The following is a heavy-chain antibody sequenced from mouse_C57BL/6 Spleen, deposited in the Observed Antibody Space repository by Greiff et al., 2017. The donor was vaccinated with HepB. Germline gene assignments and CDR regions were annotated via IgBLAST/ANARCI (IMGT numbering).Heavy chain of an antibody. Sequence: DVKLQESGPGLVKPSQSLSLTCSVTGYSITSGYYWNWIRQFPGNKLEWMGYISYDGSNNYNPSLKNRISITRDTSKNQFFLKLNSVTTEDTATYYCASSSLTWGQGTSVTVSS. V-gene: IGHV3-6*01. J-gene: IGHJ4*01. CDR1: GYSITSGYY. CDR3: ASSSLT. CDR2: ISYDGSN.